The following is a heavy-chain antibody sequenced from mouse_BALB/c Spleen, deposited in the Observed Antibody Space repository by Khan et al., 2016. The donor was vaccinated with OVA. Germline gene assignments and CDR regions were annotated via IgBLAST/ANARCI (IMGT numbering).Heavy chain of an antibody. D-gene: IGHD1-1*01. CDR1: GYTFINYW. CDR2: INPSTGYT. V-gene: IGHV1-7*01. J-gene: IGHJ2*01. Sequence: VQLQESGAELAKPGASVKMSCKASGYTFINYWILWVKQRPGQGLEWIGDINPSTGYTEYNQNFKDKATLTADKSSSTAYMQLSSLTSDDSAFYYCASRGLRCYFDYWGQGTTLTVSS. CDR3: ASRGLRCYFDY.